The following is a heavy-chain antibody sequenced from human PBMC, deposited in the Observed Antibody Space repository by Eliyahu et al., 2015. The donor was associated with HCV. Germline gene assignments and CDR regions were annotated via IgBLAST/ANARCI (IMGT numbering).Heavy chain of an antibody. CDR2: IIPIFGTA. J-gene: IGHJ4*02. V-gene: IGHV1-69*01. Sequence: QVQLVQSGAEVKKPXSSXKVSXKSSGSTFSNYRIPWVRQAPGQGLEWMGGIIPIFGTASYAQKLQGRVTITADESTSTVYLELSSLTSEDTAVYYCARSPFYGGNIDYWGQGTLVTVSS. D-gene: IGHD4-23*01. CDR3: ARSPFYGGNIDY. CDR1: GSTFSNYR.